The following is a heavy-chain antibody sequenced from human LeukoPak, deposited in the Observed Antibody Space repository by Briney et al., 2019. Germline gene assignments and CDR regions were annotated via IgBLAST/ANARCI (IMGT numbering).Heavy chain of an antibody. D-gene: IGHD3-10*01. V-gene: IGHV2-5*02. CDR1: GFSLSTTGVG. CDR2: IYWDDDK. Sequence: SGPTLVRPTQTLTLTCTFSGFSLSTTGVGVGWIRQPPGKALEWLALIYWDDDKRYSPSLKSRLTISKDTSKNQVVLTMTNMDPVDTATYYCAHRPPLFYGSASFDFDYWGQGTLVTVPS. CDR3: AHRPPLFYGSASFDFDY. J-gene: IGHJ4*02.